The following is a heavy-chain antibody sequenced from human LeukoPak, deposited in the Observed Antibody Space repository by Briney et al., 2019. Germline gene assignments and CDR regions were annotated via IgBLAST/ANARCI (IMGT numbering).Heavy chain of an antibody. CDR2: ISVSGTTM. V-gene: IGHV3-11*01. Sequence: GSLRLSCATSGFTFTDYYMSWIRQAPGKGLEWVSYISVSGTTMYFADSVKGRFTLSRDNAKNSLYLQMNSLRAEDTAVYYCARVGRLQYGDHVAFDYWGQGTLVTVSS. D-gene: IGHD4-17*01. CDR1: GFTFTDYY. J-gene: IGHJ4*02. CDR3: ARVGRLQYGDHVAFDY.